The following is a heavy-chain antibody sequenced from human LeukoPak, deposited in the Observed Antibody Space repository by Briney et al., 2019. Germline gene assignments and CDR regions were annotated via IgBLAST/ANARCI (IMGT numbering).Heavy chain of an antibody. Sequence: GGSLRLSCAASGFTFSSYNMNWVRQAPGKGPEWVSYISSSSSIMYYADSVKGRFTISRDNAKNSLYLQMNSLRADDTAVYSCARDGWLRGQGTLVTVSS. CDR1: GFTFSSYN. J-gene: IGHJ4*02. V-gene: IGHV3-48*01. CDR3: ARDGWL. D-gene: IGHD5-12*01. CDR2: ISSSSSIM.